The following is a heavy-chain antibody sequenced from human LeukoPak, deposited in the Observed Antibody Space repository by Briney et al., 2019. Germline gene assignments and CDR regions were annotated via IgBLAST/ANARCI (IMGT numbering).Heavy chain of an antibody. J-gene: IGHJ4*02. CDR2: ISYEGSNK. Sequence: GGSLRLSCAASGFTFSSYAMHWVRQAPGKGLEWVAVISYEGSNKYYADSVKGRFTISRDNSKNTLYLQMNSLRAEDTAVYYCASGYDILTYYFDYWGQGTLVTVSS. D-gene: IGHD3-9*01. V-gene: IGHV3-30-3*01. CDR1: GFTFSSYA. CDR3: ASGYDILTYYFDY.